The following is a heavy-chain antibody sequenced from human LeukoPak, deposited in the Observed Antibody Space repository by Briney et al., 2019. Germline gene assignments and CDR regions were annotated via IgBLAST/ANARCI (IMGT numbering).Heavy chain of an antibody. V-gene: IGHV1-46*01. CDR3: ARVPLRGGATTPLDY. J-gene: IGHJ4*02. Sequence: ASVKVSCKASGYTFTSYYMHWVRQAPGHGLEWMGVINPSGGSTTYAQKFQGRVTMTRDTSISTAYMELSRLRSDDTAVYYCARVPLRGGATTPLDYWGQGTLVTVSS. CDR2: INPSGGST. D-gene: IGHD1-26*01. CDR1: GYTFTSYY.